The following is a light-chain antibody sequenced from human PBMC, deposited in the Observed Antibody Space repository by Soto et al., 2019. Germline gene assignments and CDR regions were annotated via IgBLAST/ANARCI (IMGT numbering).Light chain of an antibody. CDR2: DVS. V-gene: IGLV2-14*01. Sequence: QSVLTQPASVSGSPGKSLTISCTGPSGNVGGNNYVSWYQQHPGKAPKLMIYDVSNRPSGVSNRFSGSKSGNTASLTISGLQAEDEADYYCSSYTSSSTRVFGTGTKVTVL. CDR1: SGNVGGNNY. CDR3: SSYTSSSTRV. J-gene: IGLJ1*01.